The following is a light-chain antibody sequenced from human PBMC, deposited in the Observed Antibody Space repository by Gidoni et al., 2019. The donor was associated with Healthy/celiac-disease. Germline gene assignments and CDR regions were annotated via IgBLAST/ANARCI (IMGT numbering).Light chain of an antibody. CDR2: GAS. V-gene: IGKV3-15*01. CDR3: QHYNNWPPWT. Sequence: EIVMTQSPATLSVSPGERATLSCSASQSVSNNLAWYQQKPGQAPRLLIYGASTRATGIPARFSGSGSGTEFTLTISSLQSEDCAVYYCQHYNNWPPWTFGQGTKVEIK. CDR1: QSVSNN. J-gene: IGKJ1*01.